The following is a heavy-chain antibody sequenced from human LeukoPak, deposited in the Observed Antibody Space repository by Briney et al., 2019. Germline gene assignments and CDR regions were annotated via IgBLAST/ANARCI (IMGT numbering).Heavy chain of an antibody. CDR2: IIPIFGTA. J-gene: IGHJ4*02. CDR1: GYTFTSYG. Sequence: ASVKVSCKASGYTFTSYGISWVRQAPGQGLEWMGGIIPIFGTANYAQKFQGRVTITADESTSTAYMELSSLRSEDTAVYYCASSLIVVVPAARGLGDWGQGTLVTVSS. CDR3: ASSLIVVVPAARGLGD. D-gene: IGHD2-2*01. V-gene: IGHV1-69*13.